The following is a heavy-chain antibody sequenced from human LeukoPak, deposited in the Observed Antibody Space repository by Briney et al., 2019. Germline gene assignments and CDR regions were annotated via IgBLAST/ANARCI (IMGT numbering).Heavy chain of an antibody. V-gene: IGHV3-48*01. D-gene: IGHD2-2*01. J-gene: IGHJ4*02. Sequence: GGSLRLSCAASGFTFSSYSMYWVRQAPGKGLEWVSYISSSSSTIYYADSVKGRFTISRDNAKNSLYLQMNSLRAEDTAVYYCARDPRGYCSSTSCYFDYWGQGTLVTVSS. CDR1: GFTFSSYS. CDR2: ISSSSSTI. CDR3: ARDPRGYCSSTSCYFDY.